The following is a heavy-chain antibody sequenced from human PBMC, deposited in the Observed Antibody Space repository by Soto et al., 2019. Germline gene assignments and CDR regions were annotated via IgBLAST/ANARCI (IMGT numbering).Heavy chain of an antibody. J-gene: IGHJ6*02. D-gene: IGHD1-1*01. CDR2: VYYSGST. CDR3: ARDRQPGSYTYNGMDV. V-gene: IGHV4-4*02. CDR1: GGSITSTNW. Sequence: QVQLQESDPGLVKPSGTLLLTCAVSGGSITSTNWWSWVRQPPGKGLEWIGEVYYSGSTNYNPSLKSRAAMSVDTSKNQFSLHLSSVTAADTAVYFCARDRQPGSYTYNGMDVWGQGTTVTVSS.